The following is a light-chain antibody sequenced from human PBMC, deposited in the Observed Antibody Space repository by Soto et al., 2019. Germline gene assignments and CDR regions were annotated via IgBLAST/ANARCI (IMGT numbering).Light chain of an antibody. Sequence: QSALTQPASASGSPGQSIAISCTGTNSDVGGYNYVSWYQHNPGKAPKLLIYDVTNRPSGVSNRFSATKSGNAASLTISGLQAEDEADYYCSSYTSSSTPYVFGTGTNVTVL. CDR1: NSDVGGYNY. CDR3: SSYTSSSTPYV. CDR2: DVT. V-gene: IGLV2-14*03. J-gene: IGLJ1*01.